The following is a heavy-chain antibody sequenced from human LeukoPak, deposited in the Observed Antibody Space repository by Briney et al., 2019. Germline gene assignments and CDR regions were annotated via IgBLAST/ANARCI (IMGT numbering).Heavy chain of an antibody. CDR3: ARDPDYYDSSGPGSAFDY. V-gene: IGHV3-30*01. CDR2: ISYDGSNK. J-gene: IGHJ4*02. D-gene: IGHD3-22*01. Sequence: PGRSLRLSCAASGLTFSSYAMHWVRQAPGKGLEWVAVISYDGSNKYYADSVKGRFTISRDNSKNTLYLQMNSLRAEDTAVYYRARDPDYYDSSGPGSAFDYWGQGTLVTVSS. CDR1: GLTFSSYA.